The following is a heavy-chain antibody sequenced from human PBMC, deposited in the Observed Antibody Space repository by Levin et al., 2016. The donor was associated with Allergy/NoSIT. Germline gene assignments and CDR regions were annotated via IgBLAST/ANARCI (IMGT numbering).Heavy chain of an antibody. CDR1: GFTFNNYG. D-gene: IGHD3-10*01. CDR2: ISYDGSKK. V-gene: IGHV3-30*18. CDR3: AKGHGSGSYYTNLYYYYGMDV. Sequence: GGSLRLSCAVSGFTFNNYGMHWVRQAPGKGLEWVAVISYDGSKKYYADSVKGRFTISRDNSKNTLYLQMNSLRAEDTAVYYCAKGHGSGSYYTNLYYYYGMDVWGQGTTVTVSS. J-gene: IGHJ6*02.